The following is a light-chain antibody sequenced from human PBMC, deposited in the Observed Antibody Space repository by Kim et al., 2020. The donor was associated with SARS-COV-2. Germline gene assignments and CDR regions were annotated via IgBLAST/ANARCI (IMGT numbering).Light chain of an antibody. J-gene: IGLJ3*02. Sequence: SYELTQPPSVSVSPGQTDSITCSGDKLGDKYVCWYQQKPGQSPVLVIYQDNKRPSGIPERFTGSNSGNTDTLTISGTQGMDEADYYCQAWDSSTAVFGGGTQLTVL. CDR1: KLGDKY. CDR3: QAWDSSTAV. CDR2: QDN. V-gene: IGLV3-1*01.